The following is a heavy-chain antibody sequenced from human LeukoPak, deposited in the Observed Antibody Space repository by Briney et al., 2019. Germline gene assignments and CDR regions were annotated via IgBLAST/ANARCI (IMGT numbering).Heavy chain of an antibody. Sequence: SETLSLTCTVSGGSFSSGSYYWSWIRQPPGKGLEWIGYIYYSGSTNYNPSLKSRVTISVDTSKNQFSLKLSSVTAADTAMYYCASARWDSWGQGTLVTVSS. CDR2: IYYSGST. D-gene: IGHD5-24*01. J-gene: IGHJ4*02. CDR1: GGSFSSGSYY. CDR3: ASARWDS. V-gene: IGHV4-61*01.